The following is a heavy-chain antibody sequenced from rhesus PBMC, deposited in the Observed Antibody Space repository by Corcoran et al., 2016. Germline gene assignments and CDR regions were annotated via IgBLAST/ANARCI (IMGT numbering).Heavy chain of an antibody. CDR3: ARYDGSGWYYWYFDL. CDR1: GGSISGYYY. Sequence: QVKLQQWGEGLVKPSETLSLTCAVYGGSISGYYYWSWIHQPPGKVLEWIGFIYGNSASTNYTPSRKNRGTISKETSKNQCSLKLSAVTAADTAVYYCARYDGSGWYYWYFDLWGPGTPITISS. D-gene: IGHD6-31*01. J-gene: IGHJ2*01. CDR2: IYGNSAST. V-gene: IGHV4-73*01.